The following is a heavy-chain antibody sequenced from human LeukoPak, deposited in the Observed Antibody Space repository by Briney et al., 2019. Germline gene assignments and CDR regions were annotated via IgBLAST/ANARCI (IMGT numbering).Heavy chain of an antibody. V-gene: IGHV4-31*03. CDR1: GGSISSGGYY. J-gene: IGHJ3*02. Sequence: SQTPSLTCTVSGGSISSGGYYWSWIRQHPGKGLEWIGYIYYSGSTYYNPSLKSRVTISVDTSKNQFSLKLSSVTAADTAVYYCARDGNYYDSSGYYPKEAFDIWGQGTMVTVSS. CDR2: IYYSGST. D-gene: IGHD3-22*01. CDR3: ARDGNYYDSSGYYPKEAFDI.